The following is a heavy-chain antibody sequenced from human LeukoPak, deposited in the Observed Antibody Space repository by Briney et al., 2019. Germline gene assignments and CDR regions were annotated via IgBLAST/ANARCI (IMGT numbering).Heavy chain of an antibody. CDR2: ISPSGDST. D-gene: IGHD1-26*01. J-gene: IGHJ4*02. V-gene: IGHV3-23*01. CDR3: AKWPEGATPKFHH. CDR1: GVTLSRYA. Sequence: GGSLRLSCAASGVTLSRYAVNWVRQAPGRGLEWVSYISPSGDSTVYAESVKGQFTISRDNSKNTLHLQMDSLRAEDSALYYCAKWPEGATPKFHHWGQGTLVTVSS.